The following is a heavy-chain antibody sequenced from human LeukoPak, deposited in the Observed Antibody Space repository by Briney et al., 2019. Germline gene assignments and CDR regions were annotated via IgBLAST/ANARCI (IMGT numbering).Heavy chain of an antibody. CDR1: DESFSGYLSDSY. CDR2: IDRHGNT. CDR3: ARRGGGNYPYYFDY. V-gene: IGHV4-34*01. Sequence: PSETLSLTCAIYDESFSGYLSDSYWSWVRRPPGKGLEWIGEIDRHGNTNYSPSLKSRVTISIPTSKSQFSLNLNSVTDADTAVYYCARRGGGNYPYYFDYWGRGTPVTVSS. J-gene: IGHJ4*02. D-gene: IGHD3-16*01.